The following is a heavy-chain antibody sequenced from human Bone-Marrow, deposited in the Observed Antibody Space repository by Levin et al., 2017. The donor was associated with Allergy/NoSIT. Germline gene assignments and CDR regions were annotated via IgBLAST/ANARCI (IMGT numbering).Heavy chain of an antibody. CDR2: IYHSGTT. J-gene: IGHJ4*02. CDR3: ASIRIAATTTTFDY. V-gene: IGHV4-38-2*02. CDR1: GYSITSGYY. D-gene: IGHD4-11*01. Sequence: PGGSLRLSCTVSGYSITSGYYWGWIRHPPGKGLEWIGDIYHSGTTYYNPSLASRVTISVDTSKNQFSLKLKSVTAADTAVYVCASIRIAATTTTFDYWGQGTLVTVSS.